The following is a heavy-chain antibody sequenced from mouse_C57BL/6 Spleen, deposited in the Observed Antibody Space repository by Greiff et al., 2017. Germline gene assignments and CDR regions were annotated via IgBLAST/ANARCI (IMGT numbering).Heavy chain of an antibody. Sequence: EVQGVESGGGLVQPGGSLKLSCAASGFTFSDYGMAWVRQAPRKGPEWVAFISNLAYSIYYADTVTGRFTISRENAKNTLYLEMSSLRSEDTAMYYCARQRGDVGAMDYWGQGTSVTVSS. CDR1: GFTFSDYG. CDR2: ISNLAYSI. D-gene: IGHD3-3*01. V-gene: IGHV5-15*01. J-gene: IGHJ4*01. CDR3: ARQRGDVGAMDY.